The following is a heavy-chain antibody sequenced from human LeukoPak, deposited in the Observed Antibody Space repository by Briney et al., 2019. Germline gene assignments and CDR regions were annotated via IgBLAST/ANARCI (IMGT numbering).Heavy chain of an antibody. Sequence: ASVKVSCXASGYTFTSYGISWVRQAPGQGLEWMGWISAYNGNTNYAQKLQGRVTMTTDTSTSTAYMELRSLRSDDTAVYYCARDKYYYGSGSYYRKTDFDYWGQGTLVTVSS. J-gene: IGHJ4*02. CDR3: ARDKYYYGSGSYYRKTDFDY. CDR2: ISAYNGNT. V-gene: IGHV1-18*01. D-gene: IGHD3-10*01. CDR1: GYTFTSYG.